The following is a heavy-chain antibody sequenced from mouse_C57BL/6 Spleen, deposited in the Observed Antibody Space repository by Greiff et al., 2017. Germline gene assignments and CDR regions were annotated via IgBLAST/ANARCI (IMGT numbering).Heavy chain of an antibody. J-gene: IGHJ4*01. CDR3: ALYDYDDYYAMDY. V-gene: IGHV14-2*01. D-gene: IGHD2-4*01. CDR2: IDPEDGET. CDR1: GFNIQDYY. Sequence: EVKLQESGAELVKPGASVKLSCTASGFNIQDYYMHWVKQRTEQGLEWIGRIDPEDGETKYAPKFQGKATITADTSSNTAYLQLSSLTSEDTAVYYCALYDYDDYYAMDYWVQGTSVTVSS.